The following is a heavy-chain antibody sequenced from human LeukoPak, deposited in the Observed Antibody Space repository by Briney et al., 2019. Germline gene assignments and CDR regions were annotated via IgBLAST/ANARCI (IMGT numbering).Heavy chain of an antibody. J-gene: IGHJ3*02. D-gene: IGHD4/OR15-4a*01. Sequence: GGSLRLSCAASGFTVSSNYMSWVRQAPGKGLEWVSVIYSGGSTYYADSVKGRFTISRDNSKNTLYLQMNSLRAEDTAVYYCARDQTMERGHYGDAFDIWGQGTMVTVSS. V-gene: IGHV3-66*01. CDR3: ARDQTMERGHYGDAFDI. CDR2: IYSGGST. CDR1: GFTVSSNY.